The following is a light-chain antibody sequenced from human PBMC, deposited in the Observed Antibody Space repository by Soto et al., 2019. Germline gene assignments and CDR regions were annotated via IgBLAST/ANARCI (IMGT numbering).Light chain of an antibody. V-gene: IGKV3-15*01. J-gene: IGKJ1*01. CDR2: GTS. Sequence: EIVMTQSPATLSVSPGERATLSCRASQSVSSNLAWYQQKPGQAPRLLIYGTSTRATGIPARFSGSGSGTECTLTISSLQSEDFAVYYCQQYNDRPPWTFGQGTKVESK. CDR1: QSVSSN. CDR3: QQYNDRPPWT.